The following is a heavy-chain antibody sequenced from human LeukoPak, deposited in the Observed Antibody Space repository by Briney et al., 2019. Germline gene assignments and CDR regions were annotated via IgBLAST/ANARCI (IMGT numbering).Heavy chain of an antibody. Sequence: GGSLRLSCAASGFTFSNAWMSWVRQAPGKGLEWVGRIKSKTDGGTTDYAAPVKGRFTISRDDSKNTLYLQMNSLKTEDTAVYYCTTGPGYSGYDYNFDYWGQGTLVTVSS. CDR2: IKSKTDGGTT. D-gene: IGHD5-12*01. V-gene: IGHV3-15*01. CDR3: TTGPGYSGYDYNFDY. CDR1: GFTFSNAW. J-gene: IGHJ4*02.